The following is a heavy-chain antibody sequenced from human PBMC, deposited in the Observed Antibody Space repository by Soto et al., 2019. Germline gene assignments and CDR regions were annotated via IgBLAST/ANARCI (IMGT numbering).Heavy chain of an antibody. Sequence: QVQLVQSGAEVKKPGASVKVSCKASGYTFTSYGISWVRQAPGQGLEWMGWISAYNGNTNYAQKLQGRVTMTTDISTSTAYMELRGLRSDDTAVYYCASIVGYAGFDYWGQGTLVTVSS. J-gene: IGHJ4*02. CDR2: ISAYNGNT. CDR1: GYTFTSYG. D-gene: IGHD3-16*01. CDR3: ASIVGYAGFDY. V-gene: IGHV1-18*01.